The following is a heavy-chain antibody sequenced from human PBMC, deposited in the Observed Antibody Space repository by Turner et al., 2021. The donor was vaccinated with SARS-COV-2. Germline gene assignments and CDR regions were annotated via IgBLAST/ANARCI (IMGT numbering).Heavy chain of an antibody. CDR1: GFTVSSNY. V-gene: IGHV3-53*04. CDR3: TTSPAVGY. J-gene: IGHJ4*02. CDR2: IYSGGQT. Sequence: EVQLVESGGGLVQPGGSLRLSCAASGFTVSSNYMSWVRQAPGKGLEWVSLIYSGGQTYYADSVKGRFTISRHSSKNTLYLQMNSLRPEDTAMYYCTTSPAVGYWGQGTLVTVSS. D-gene: IGHD2-2*01.